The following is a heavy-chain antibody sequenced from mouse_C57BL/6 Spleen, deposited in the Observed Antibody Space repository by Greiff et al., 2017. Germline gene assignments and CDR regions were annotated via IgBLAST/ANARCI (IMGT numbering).Heavy chain of an antibody. CDR1: GFTFSDFY. CDR3: ARDAPYYYGSSWGAMDY. Sequence: EVMLVESGGGLVQSGRSLRLSCATSGFTFSDFYMEWVRQAPGKGLEWIAASRNKANDYTTEYSASVKGRFIVSRDTSQSILYLQMNALRAEDTAIYYCARDAPYYYGSSWGAMDYWGQGTSVTVSS. J-gene: IGHJ4*01. V-gene: IGHV7-1*01. CDR2: SRNKANDYTT. D-gene: IGHD1-1*01.